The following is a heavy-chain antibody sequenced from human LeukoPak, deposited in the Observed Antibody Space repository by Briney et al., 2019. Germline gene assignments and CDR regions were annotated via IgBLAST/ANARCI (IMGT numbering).Heavy chain of an antibody. CDR3: ARGFHDTSYTGFDI. V-gene: IGHV4-4*02. D-gene: IGHD3-16*01. CDR1: GGSISTENW. Sequence: SGTLSLTCAVSGGSISTENWWSWVRQTPGKGLECIGEIFHNGNTDYNPSLKSRATISVDKSKNQFSLKLTSVTAADTAVYFCARGFHDTSYTGFDIWGQGIMVTVSS. J-gene: IGHJ3*02. CDR2: IFHNGNT.